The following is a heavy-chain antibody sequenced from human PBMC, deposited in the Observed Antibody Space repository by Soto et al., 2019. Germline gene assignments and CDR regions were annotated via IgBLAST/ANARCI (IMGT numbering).Heavy chain of an antibody. V-gene: IGHV4-59*01. CDR1: GAPITTYY. J-gene: IGHJ5*02. CDR2: ISYSGST. D-gene: IGHD2-15*01. Sequence: PSETLSLTCTVSGAPITTYYWSWIRQPPGQGLAWIGYISYSGSTDYNPSFKSRVTISFDASKNQISLQVRSATAADAAVYYCARDLKEYCSDGKCNWFDPWGQGTLVTVS. CDR3: ARDLKEYCSDGKCNWFDP.